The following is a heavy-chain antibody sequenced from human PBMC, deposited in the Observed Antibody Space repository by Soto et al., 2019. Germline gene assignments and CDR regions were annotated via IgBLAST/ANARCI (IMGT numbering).Heavy chain of an antibody. CDR2: IYYSGST. D-gene: IGHD3-3*01. CDR1: GGSISSYY. Sequence: SETLSLTCTVSGGSISSYYWSWIRQPPGKGLEWIGYIYYSGSTNYNPSLKSRVTISVDTSKNQFSLKLSSVTAADTAVYYCASFWQYYFDYWGQGNLVTVS. CDR3: ASFWQYYFDY. J-gene: IGHJ4*02. V-gene: IGHV4-59*01.